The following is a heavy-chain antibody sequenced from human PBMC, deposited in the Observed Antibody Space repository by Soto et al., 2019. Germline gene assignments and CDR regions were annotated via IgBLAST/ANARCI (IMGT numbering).Heavy chain of an antibody. J-gene: IGHJ5*02. CDR1: GGSVNGYY. D-gene: IGHD3-3*01. CDR2: INHTGGT. V-gene: IGHV4-34*02. Sequence: QVHLQQWGAGLLKPSETLSLTCAVYGGSVNGYYWNWIRQPPGKGLEWIGEINHTGGTHYNPSLNSRATMSVDTSKNQFSLRLSSVTAADTAIYYCATRITVFGLLIPPFDPWGQGTQVTVSS. CDR3: ATRITVFGLLIPPFDP.